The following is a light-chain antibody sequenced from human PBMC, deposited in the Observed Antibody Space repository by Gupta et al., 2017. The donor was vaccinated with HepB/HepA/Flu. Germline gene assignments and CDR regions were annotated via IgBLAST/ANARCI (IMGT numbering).Light chain of an antibody. V-gene: IGKV3-20*01. CDR1: QSVSSSY. CDR3: QQDGSSAWT. J-gene: IGKJ1*01. CDR2: GAS. Sequence: EIVLTQSPGTLSLSPGERATLSCRASQSVSSSYLAWYQQRPGQAPRLLIYGASSRATGISDRFSGSGSGTDFTLTISRLEPEDFAVYYCQQDGSSAWTFGQGTKVEIK.